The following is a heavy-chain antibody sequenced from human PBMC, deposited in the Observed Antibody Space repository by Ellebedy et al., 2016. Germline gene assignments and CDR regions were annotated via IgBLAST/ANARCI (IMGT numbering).Heavy chain of an antibody. CDR3: ARHAASYCTGGTCYSSLGY. CDR1: GYSFTTYW. CDR2: IDPSDSYP. D-gene: IGHD2-15*01. Sequence: GESLKISCQGSGYSFTTYWISWVRQMPGKGLEWMGTIDPSDSYPNYSPSFQGHVTISADKSISTAYLQWSSLEASDTAMYYCARHAASYCTGGTCYSSLGYWGQGTLVTVSS. V-gene: IGHV5-10-1*01. J-gene: IGHJ4*02.